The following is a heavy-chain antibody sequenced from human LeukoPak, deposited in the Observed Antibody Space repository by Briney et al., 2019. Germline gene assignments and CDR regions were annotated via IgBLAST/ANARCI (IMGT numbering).Heavy chain of an antibody. CDR1: GGSISSHY. Sequence: SETLSLTCTVSGGSISSHYWSWIRQPPGKGLEWIGYMYYNRSMNYNPSLKSRVTISADTSKNQFSLKLSSVSAADTAVYYCASRYGSGSYGFDYWGQGTPVTVSS. CDR2: MYYNRSM. D-gene: IGHD3-10*01. CDR3: ASRYGSGSYGFDY. V-gene: IGHV4-59*11. J-gene: IGHJ4*02.